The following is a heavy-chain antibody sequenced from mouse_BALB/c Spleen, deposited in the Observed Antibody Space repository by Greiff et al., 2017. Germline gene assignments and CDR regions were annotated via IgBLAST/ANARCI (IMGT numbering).Heavy chain of an antibody. CDR3: ARSAGDEDFDY. J-gene: IGHJ2*01. V-gene: IGHV1-54*01. CDR1: GYAFTNYL. CDR2: INPGSGGT. D-gene: IGHD3-3*01. Sequence: VQLQQSGAELVRPGTSVKVSCKASGYAFTNYLIEWVKQRPGQGLEWIGVINPGSGGTNYNEKFKGKATLTADKSSSTAYMQLSSLTSDDSAVYFCARSAGDEDFDYWGQGTTLTVSS.